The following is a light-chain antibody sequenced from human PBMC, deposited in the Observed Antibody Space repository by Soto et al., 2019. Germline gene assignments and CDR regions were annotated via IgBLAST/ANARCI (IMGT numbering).Light chain of an antibody. Sequence: QSALTQPRSVSGSPGQSVTISCTGTSSDVGGYNYVSWYQQHPGKAPKLMIYDVSKRPSGVPDRFSGSKSGNTASLTISGLQAEDEADYYCCSYAGSYPLVVVFGGGTKVTVL. V-gene: IGLV2-11*01. J-gene: IGLJ2*01. CDR2: DVS. CDR3: CSYAGSYPLVVV. CDR1: SSDVGGYNY.